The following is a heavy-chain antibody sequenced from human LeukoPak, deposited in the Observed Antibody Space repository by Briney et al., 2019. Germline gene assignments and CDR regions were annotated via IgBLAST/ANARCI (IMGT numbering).Heavy chain of an antibody. J-gene: IGHJ4*02. CDR3: ARVRTYSSGPFGY. V-gene: IGHV1-3*01. CDR2: INAGNGNT. D-gene: IGHD6-19*01. CDR1: GYTFTSYA. Sequence: EASVKVSCKASGYTFTSYAMHWVRQAPGQRLEWMGWINAGNGNTKYSQKFQGRVTITRDTSASTAYMELSSLRSEDTAAYYCARVRTYSSGPFGYWGQGTLVTVSS.